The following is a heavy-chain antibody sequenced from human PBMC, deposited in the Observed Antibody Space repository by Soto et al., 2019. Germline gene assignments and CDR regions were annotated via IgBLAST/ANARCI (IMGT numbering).Heavy chain of an antibody. J-gene: IGHJ6*02. CDR2: INPNSGGT. D-gene: IGHD3-3*01. V-gene: IGHV1-2*04. CDR3: ARASGYYPYGMDV. Sequence: ASVKVSCKASGYTFTSYYMHWVRQAPGQGLEWMGWINPNSGGTNYAQKFQDWVTMTRDTSISTAYMELSRLRSDDTAVYYCARASGYYPYGMDVWGQGTTVTVSS. CDR1: GYTFTSYY.